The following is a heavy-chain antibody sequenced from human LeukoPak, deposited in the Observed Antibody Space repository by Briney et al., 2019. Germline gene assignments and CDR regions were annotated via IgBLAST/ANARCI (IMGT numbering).Heavy chain of an antibody. CDR3: ASSPPSSSSWYGYFQH. CDR2: IYYSGNT. D-gene: IGHD6-13*01. J-gene: IGHJ1*01. V-gene: IGHV4-39*01. Sequence: SETLSLTCTVSGVSISSSNSYWGWIRQPPGKGLEWIGSIYYSGNTYYNASLKSQVSISIDTSKNQFSLRLTSVTAADTAVYYCASSPPSSSSWYGYFQHWGQGTLVTVSS. CDR1: GVSISSSNSY.